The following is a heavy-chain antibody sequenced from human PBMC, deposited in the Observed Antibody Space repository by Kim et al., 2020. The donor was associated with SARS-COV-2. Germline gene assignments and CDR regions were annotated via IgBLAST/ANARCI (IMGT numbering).Heavy chain of an antibody. J-gene: IGHJ6*02. V-gene: IGHV3-33*08. CDR2: IWYDGSHR. D-gene: IGHD2-15*01. CDR1: GFTFNNFA. CDR3: SREYCSSDSCNGVGGMDV. Sequence: GGSLRLSCAASGFTFNNFAMHWVRHAPGKGLEWVAVIWYDGSHRFYADSVKGRFTVSRDNFNDILYLQMDTLRADDTAVYYCSREYCSSDSCNGVGGMDVWGQGTTVAVSS.